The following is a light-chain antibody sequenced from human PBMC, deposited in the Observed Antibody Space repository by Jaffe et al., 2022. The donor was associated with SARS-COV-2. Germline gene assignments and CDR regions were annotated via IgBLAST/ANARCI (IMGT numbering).Light chain of an antibody. CDR2: EVS. CDR3: MQNIQVPWT. V-gene: IGKV2D-29*01. J-gene: IGKJ1*01. Sequence: DIVLTQTPLSLSVTPGQPASISCKSSQSLRHSDGKTYVYWYHQKPGQPPQLLIYEVSNRFPGVPDRFGGSGSGTDFTLKISRVEAEDVGIYHCMQNIQVPWTFGQGTRVEMK. CDR1: QSLRHSDGKTY.